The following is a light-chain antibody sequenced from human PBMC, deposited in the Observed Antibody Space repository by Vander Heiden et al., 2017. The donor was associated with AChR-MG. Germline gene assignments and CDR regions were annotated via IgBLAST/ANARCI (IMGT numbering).Light chain of an antibody. CDR2: PAA. CDR1: QGMSSF. V-gene: IGKV1-9*01. J-gene: IGKJ1*01. CDR3: QQLNTYPWT. Sequence: DIKLIQSPSVLFASVGDRVTITCRASQGMSSFFVWYQQQPGRAPKLLIFPAASFQSGVPSRFSGSGSGTEFTLTISGLQPEDFAAYYCQQLNTYPWTFGQGTKVEIK.